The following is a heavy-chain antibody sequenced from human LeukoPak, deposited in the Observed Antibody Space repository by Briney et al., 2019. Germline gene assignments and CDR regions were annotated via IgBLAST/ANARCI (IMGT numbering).Heavy chain of an antibody. CDR2: ISWNSGSI. J-gene: IGHJ1*01. D-gene: IGHD6-13*01. Sequence: GGSLRLSCAASGFTFDDYAMHWVRQAPGKGLEWVSGISWNSGSIGYADSVKGRFTISRDNAKNSLYLQMNSLRAEDTALYYCARDSSSWYILYFQHWGQGTLVTVSS. V-gene: IGHV3-9*01. CDR3: ARDSSSWYILYFQH. CDR1: GFTFDDYA.